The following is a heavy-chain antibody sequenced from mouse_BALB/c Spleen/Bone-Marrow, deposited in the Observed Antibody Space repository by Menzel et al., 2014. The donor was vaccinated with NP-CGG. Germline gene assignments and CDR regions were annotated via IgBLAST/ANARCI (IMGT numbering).Heavy chain of an antibody. J-gene: IGHJ2*01. D-gene: IGHD1-1*01. CDR1: GFTFSSYG. V-gene: IGHV5-6-3*01. Sequence: DVKLEESGGGLVQPGGSLKLSCAASGFTFSSYGMSWVRQTPDKRLELVATINSNGGSTYYPDSVKGRFTISRDNAKNTLYLQMSRLKSEDTAMYYCARDGSSYEGNYFDYWGQGTTLTVSS. CDR3: ARDGSSYEGNYFDY. CDR2: INSNGGST.